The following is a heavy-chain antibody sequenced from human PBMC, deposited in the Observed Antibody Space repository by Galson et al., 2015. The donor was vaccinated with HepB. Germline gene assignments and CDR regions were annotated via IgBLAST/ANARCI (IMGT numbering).Heavy chain of an antibody. D-gene: IGHD2-2*01. V-gene: IGHV3-66*01. CDR2: IYSGGST. CDR3: ARGAPLVVPAVGDYFDY. CDR1: GFTVSSNY. J-gene: IGHJ4*02. Sequence: SLRLSCAASGFTVSSNYMSWVRQAPGKGLEWVSVIYSGGSTYYADSVKGGFTISRDNSKNTLYLQMNSLRAEDTAVYYCARGAPLVVPAVGDYFDYWGQGTLVTVSS.